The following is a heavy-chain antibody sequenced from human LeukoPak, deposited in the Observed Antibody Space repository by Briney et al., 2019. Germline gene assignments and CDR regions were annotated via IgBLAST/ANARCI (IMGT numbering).Heavy chain of an antibody. V-gene: IGHV4-4*07. CDR1: GGSISRYY. CDR2: IYTSGTT. J-gene: IGHJ4*02. CDR3: ARGGAYCGGDCYLDY. Sequence: SETLSLTCTVSGGSISRYYWNWIRQPAGKGLEWVGRIYTSGTTNYNPSLKSRVTMSVDTSKNQFSLKLSSVTAADTAVYYCARGGAYCGGDCYLDYWGQGTLVTVSS. D-gene: IGHD2-21*02.